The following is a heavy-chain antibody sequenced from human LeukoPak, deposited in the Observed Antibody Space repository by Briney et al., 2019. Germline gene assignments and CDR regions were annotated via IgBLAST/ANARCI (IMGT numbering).Heavy chain of an antibody. J-gene: IGHJ4*02. D-gene: IGHD3-22*01. CDR3: ATANYDSSGYYYGPADY. CDR2: IIPIFGTA. V-gene: IGHV1-69*06. Sequence: SVKVSCKASGGTFSSYAISWVRQAPGQGLEWMGGIIPIFGTANYAQKFQGRVTMTEDTSTDTAYMELSSLRSEDTAVYYCATANYDSSGYYYGPADYWGQGTLVTVSS. CDR1: GGTFSSYA.